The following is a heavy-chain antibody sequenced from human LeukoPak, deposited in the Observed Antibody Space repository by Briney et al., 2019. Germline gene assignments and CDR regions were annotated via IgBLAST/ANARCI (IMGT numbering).Heavy chain of an antibody. V-gene: IGHV4-4*07. CDR3: ARDKVWNYWFDP. CDR1: GGSISSYY. D-gene: IGHD1-7*01. J-gene: IGHJ5*02. Sequence: SETLSLTCTVSGGSISSYYWSWIRQPAGKGLEWIGRMYTSGSTNYNPSLTSRVTMSLDTSKNQFSLKLSSVTAADTAVYYCARDKVWNYWFDPWGQGTLVTVSS. CDR2: MYTSGST.